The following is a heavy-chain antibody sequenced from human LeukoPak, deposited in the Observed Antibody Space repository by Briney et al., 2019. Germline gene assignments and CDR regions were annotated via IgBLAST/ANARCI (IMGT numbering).Heavy chain of an antibody. CDR2: INSDGSST. CDR1: GFTFSSYW. CDR3: ARAGSCSSTSCPIKDDFDY. V-gene: IGHV3-74*01. J-gene: IGHJ4*02. Sequence: SGGSLRLSCAASGFTFSSYWMHWVRQAPGKGLVWVSRINSDGSSTSYADSVKGRFTISRDNAKNSLYLQMNSLRAEDTAVYYCARAGSCSSTSCPIKDDFDYWGQGTLVTVSS. D-gene: IGHD2-2*01.